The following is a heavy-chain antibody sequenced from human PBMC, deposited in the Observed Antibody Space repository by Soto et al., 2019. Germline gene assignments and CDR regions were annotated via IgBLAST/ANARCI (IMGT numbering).Heavy chain of an antibody. CDR2: IYYSGST. J-gene: IGHJ4*01. CDR3: ARGRILQDY. Sequence: PSETLSLTCPVSGGSISSGDYYWSWIRQPPGKGLEWIGYIYYSGSTYYNPSLKSRVTISVDTSKNQFSLRLNSVTAADTALYYCARGRILQDYWGHGTLVTVSS. D-gene: IGHD3-3*02. CDR1: GGSISSGDYY. V-gene: IGHV4-30-4*01.